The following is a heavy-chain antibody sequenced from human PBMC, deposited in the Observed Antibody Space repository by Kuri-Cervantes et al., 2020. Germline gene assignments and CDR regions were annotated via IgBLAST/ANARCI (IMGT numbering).Heavy chain of an antibody. D-gene: IGHD5-24*01. Sequence: ASVKVSCKASGYTFTDYYMHWVRQAPGQGLEWMGWINPDSGSTSYAQKFQGRVTMTRDTSTSTVYMALSSLRSEDTAVYYCARGKVRDGYKPWGQGTLVTVSS. V-gene: IGHV1-46*01. J-gene: IGHJ4*02. CDR3: ARGKVRDGYKP. CDR2: INPDSGST. CDR1: GYTFTDYY.